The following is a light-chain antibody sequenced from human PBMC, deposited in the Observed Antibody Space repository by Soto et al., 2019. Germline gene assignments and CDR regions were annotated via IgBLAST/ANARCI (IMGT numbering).Light chain of an antibody. J-gene: IGLJ1*01. V-gene: IGLV2-14*01. CDR2: EVS. CDR1: SSDVGAYNY. Sequence: QSALTQPASVSGSPGQSITISCTGTSSDVGAYNYVSWYQQHPGKAPKLMIYEVSNRPSGVSNRFSSYKSGNTASLTISGLKAEDEADYYCSSYTRSTTYVFGTGTKLTVL. CDR3: SSYTRSTTYV.